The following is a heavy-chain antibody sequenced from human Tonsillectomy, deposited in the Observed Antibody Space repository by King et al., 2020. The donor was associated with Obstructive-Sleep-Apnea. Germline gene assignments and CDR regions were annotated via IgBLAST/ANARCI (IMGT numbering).Heavy chain of an antibody. Sequence: QLVQSGGEVKKPGASVKVSCKAFVYSFTSHGINWVRQAPGQGLEWKGCISGYNGNRKDEQKFQGRVIMTTGTSTSTAYMELKSLRSDDTAVYYGARDQGGDDFPSYFDYWGQGTLVTVSS. D-gene: IGHD2-21*02. CDR2: ISGYNGNR. CDR3: ARDQGGDDFPSYFDY. CDR1: VYSFTSHG. V-gene: IGHV1-18*04. J-gene: IGHJ4*02.